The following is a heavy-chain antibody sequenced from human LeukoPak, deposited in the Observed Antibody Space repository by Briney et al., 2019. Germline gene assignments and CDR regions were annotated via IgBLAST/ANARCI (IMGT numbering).Heavy chain of an antibody. V-gene: IGHV3-48*04. D-gene: IGHD5-18*01. Sequence: GGSLRLSCAASGFIFSSYSMNWVRQASGKGLEWVSYISISGNMIYYADSVKGRFTISRDNAKNSLYLQMNSLRAGDTAVYYCARDLGSVGHTYGYWGQGTLVTVSS. J-gene: IGHJ4*02. CDR1: GFIFSSYS. CDR2: ISISGNMI. CDR3: ARDLGSVGHTYGY.